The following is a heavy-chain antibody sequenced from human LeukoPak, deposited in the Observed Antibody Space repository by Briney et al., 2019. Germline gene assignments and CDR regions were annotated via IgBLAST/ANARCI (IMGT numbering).Heavy chain of an antibody. J-gene: IGHJ4*02. CDR1: GYTFTGQY. V-gene: IGHV1-2*02. Sequence: ASVKVSCKTSGYTFTGQYLHWVRQAPGQGLEWMGWINPNSGGTKSAQKFQGRVIMTRDTSISTAYMELRSLSSDDTAVYYCARDSMDSGYDSRYFDNWGQGTLVTVSS. CDR3: ARDSMDSGYDSRYFDN. CDR2: INPNSGGT. D-gene: IGHD5-12*01.